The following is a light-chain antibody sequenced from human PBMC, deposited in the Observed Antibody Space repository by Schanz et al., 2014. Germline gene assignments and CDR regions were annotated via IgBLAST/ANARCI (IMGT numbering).Light chain of an antibody. CDR3: ETWDDSLSARF. CDR2: SNN. CDR1: SSNIGTNA. V-gene: IGLV1-44*01. J-gene: IGLJ1*01. Sequence: QSVLTQPPSASGTPGQRVTISCSGSSSNIGTNAVSWYQQLPGTAPKLFIYSNNQRPSGVPDRFSGSKSGTSVSLAISGLQSEDEADYYCETWDDSLSARFFGTGTKLTV.